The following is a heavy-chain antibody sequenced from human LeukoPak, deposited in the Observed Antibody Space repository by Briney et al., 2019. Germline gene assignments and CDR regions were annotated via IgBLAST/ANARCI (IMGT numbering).Heavy chain of an antibody. Sequence: SVKGRFTISRDNAKNSLYLQMNSLRAEDTAVYYCARDPAAGYYYYYMDVWGKGTTVTISS. V-gene: IGHV3-21*01. J-gene: IGHJ6*03. D-gene: IGHD6-13*01. CDR3: ARDPAAGYYYYYMDV.